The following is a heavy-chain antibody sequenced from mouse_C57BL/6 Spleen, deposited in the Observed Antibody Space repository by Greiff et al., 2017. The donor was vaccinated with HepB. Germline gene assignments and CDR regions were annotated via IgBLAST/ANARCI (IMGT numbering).Heavy chain of an antibody. D-gene: IGHD3-2*02. CDR2: INPGSGGT. V-gene: IGHV1-54*01. CDR1: GYAFTNYL. J-gene: IGHJ4*01. CDR3: AREGTAQARSIYYTMDY. Sequence: VQLQQSGAELVRPGTSVKVSCKASGYAFTNYLIEWVKQRPGQGLEWIGVINPGSGGTNYNEKFKGKVTLTADKSSSTAYMQLSSLTSEDSAVYFCAREGTAQARSIYYTMDYGGQGASVTVSS.